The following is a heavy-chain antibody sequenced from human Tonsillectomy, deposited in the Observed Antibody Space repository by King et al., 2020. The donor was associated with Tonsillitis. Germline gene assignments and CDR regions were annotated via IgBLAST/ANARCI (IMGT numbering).Heavy chain of an antibody. V-gene: IGHV3-9*01. CDR3: ARGGPDYYGYQTYCQYSGMDV. CDR1: GFTFDDYA. J-gene: IGHJ6*02. Sequence: VQLVESGGGLVQPGRSLRLSCRTSGFTFDDYAMHWVRQAPGKGLEWVSGINWNSNIMGYADSVKGRFTISRDDAENSLYLQMNSLSAEDTALYYCARGGPDYYGYQTYCQYSGMDVWGQGTTVTVSS. D-gene: IGHD3-10*01. CDR2: INWNSNIM.